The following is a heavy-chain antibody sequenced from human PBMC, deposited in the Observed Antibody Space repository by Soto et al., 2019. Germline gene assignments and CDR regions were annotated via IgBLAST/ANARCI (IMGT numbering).Heavy chain of an antibody. CDR1: GFTFSDYY. D-gene: IGHD5-18*01. V-gene: IGHV3-11*01. Sequence: GGSLRLSCAASGFTFSDYYMSWIRQAPGKGLEWISYITSSGTTIYYAASVKGRFTISRDNAKNSLYLEMDSLRAEDTAVYYCAAGYLSHTYFDFWGQGTLVTVSS. CDR3: AAGYLSHTYFDF. CDR2: ITSSGTTI. J-gene: IGHJ4*02.